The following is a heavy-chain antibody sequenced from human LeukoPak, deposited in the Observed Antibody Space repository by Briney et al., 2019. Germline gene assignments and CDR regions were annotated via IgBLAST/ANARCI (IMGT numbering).Heavy chain of an antibody. CDR3: ARDLDQYSGRFGGFGHDF. J-gene: IGHJ4*02. D-gene: IGHD1-26*01. CDR2: IIAYNGNT. CDR1: GYTFTNYG. V-gene: IGHV1-18*01. Sequence: GASVKVSCKASGYTFTNYGINWVRQAPGQGLEWMGWIIAYNGNTNYAQKLQGRVTMTTDTSTSTAYMELRSLRSDDTAVYYCARDLDQYSGRFGGFGHDFWGQGTLVTVSS.